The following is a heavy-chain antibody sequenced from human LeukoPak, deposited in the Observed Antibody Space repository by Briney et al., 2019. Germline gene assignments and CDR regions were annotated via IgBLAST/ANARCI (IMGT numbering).Heavy chain of an antibody. J-gene: IGHJ4*02. CDR1: GFTFSSYG. CDR3: AKGGSGYCSSTSCSPFDY. Sequence: PGRSLRLSCAASGFTFSSYGMHWVRQAPGKGLEWVAVIWYGGSNKYYADSVKGRFTISRDNSKNTLYLQMNSLRAEDTAVYYCAKGGSGYCSSTSCSPFDYWGQGTLVTVSS. D-gene: IGHD2-2*01. V-gene: IGHV3-30*18. CDR2: IWYGGSNK.